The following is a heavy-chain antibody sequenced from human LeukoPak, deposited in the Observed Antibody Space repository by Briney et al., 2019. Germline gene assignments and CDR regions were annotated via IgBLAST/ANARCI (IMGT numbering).Heavy chain of an antibody. CDR3: ARSSVRYYYGSGSYYNNWFDP. Sequence: SETLSLTRTVSGDSISNFYWSWIRQPPGKGLEWIGRIYTSGGTNYNPSLKSRVTMSVDTSKDQFSLKLSSVNAADTAVYYCARSSVRYYYGSGSYYNNWFDPGGQGTLVTVSS. CDR1: GDSISNFY. J-gene: IGHJ5*02. D-gene: IGHD3-10*01. CDR2: IYTSGGT. V-gene: IGHV4-4*07.